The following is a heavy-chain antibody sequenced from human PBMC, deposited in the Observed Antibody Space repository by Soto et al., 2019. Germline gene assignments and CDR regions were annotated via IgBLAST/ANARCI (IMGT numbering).Heavy chain of an antibody. CDR2: VIPMCGSP. D-gene: IGHD3-10*01. CDR1: GGTFRTYA. V-gene: IGHV1-69*01. Sequence: QVQLVQSGAEVKKPGSSVKVSCKASGGTFRTYAISWMRQAPGQGLEWMGGVIPMCGSPNYAQKFQGRITMTEDEFTITAYMEQSSLTSEDTAIYYCARDHLGSENYYNRGIDCWGQGTLVTLSS. J-gene: IGHJ4*02. CDR3: ARDHLGSENYYNRGIDC.